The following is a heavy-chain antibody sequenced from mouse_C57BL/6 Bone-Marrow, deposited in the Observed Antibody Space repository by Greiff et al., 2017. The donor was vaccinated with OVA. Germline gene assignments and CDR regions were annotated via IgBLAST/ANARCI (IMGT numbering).Heavy chain of an antibody. V-gene: IGHV1-81*01. CDR1: GYTFTSYG. CDR3: ARWGGYGNYGFAY. Sequence: LQESGAELARPGASVKLSCKASGYTFTSYGISWVKQRTGQGLEWIGEIYPRSGNTYYNEKFKGKATLTADKSSSTAYMELRSLTSEDSAVYVCARWGGYGNYGFAYWGQGTLVTVSA. J-gene: IGHJ3*01. CDR2: IYPRSGNT. D-gene: IGHD2-1*01.